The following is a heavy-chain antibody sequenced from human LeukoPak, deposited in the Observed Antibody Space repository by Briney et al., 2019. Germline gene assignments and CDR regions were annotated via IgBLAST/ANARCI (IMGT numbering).Heavy chain of an antibody. CDR2: IIPILGIA. CDR1: GGTFSSYA. J-gene: IGHJ6*02. V-gene: IGHV1-69*04. D-gene: IGHD5/OR15-5a*01. Sequence: SVKVSCTASGGTFSSYAISWVRQAPGQGLEWMGRIIPILGIANYAQKFQGRVTITADKSTSTAYMELSSLRSEDTAVYYCARGVSERAYYYYGMDVWGQGTTVTVSS. CDR3: ARGVSERAYYYYGMDV.